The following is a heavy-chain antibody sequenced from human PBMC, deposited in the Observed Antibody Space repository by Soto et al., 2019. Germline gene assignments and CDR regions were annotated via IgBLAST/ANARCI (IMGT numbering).Heavy chain of an antibody. Sequence: EXGPTLVNPTQSLRLTCTFSGFSLSTSGMCVSWIRQPPGKALEWLALIDWDDDKYYSTSLKTRLTISKDTSKNQVVLTMTNMDPVDTATYYCARTAPGYSTPTYYFDYWGQGTLVTVSS. V-gene: IGHV2-70*01. CDR3: ARTAPGYSTPTYYFDY. J-gene: IGHJ4*02. D-gene: IGHD6-13*01. CDR1: GFSLSTSGMC. CDR2: IDWDDDK.